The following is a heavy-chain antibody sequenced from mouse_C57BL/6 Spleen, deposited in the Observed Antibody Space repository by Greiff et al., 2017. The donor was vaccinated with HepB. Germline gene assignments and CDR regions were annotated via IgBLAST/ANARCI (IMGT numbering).Heavy chain of an antibody. Sequence: VQLQQSGAELARPGASVKMSCKASGYTFTSYTMHWVKQRPGQGLEWIGYINPSSGYTKYNQKFKDKATLTADKSSRAAYMQLSSLTSEDSAVDFCARSGGYYEGDAMDYWGQGASVTVSS. CDR3: ARSGGYYEGDAMDY. CDR1: GYTFTSYT. CDR2: INPSSGYT. D-gene: IGHD2-3*01. V-gene: IGHV1-4*01. J-gene: IGHJ4*01.